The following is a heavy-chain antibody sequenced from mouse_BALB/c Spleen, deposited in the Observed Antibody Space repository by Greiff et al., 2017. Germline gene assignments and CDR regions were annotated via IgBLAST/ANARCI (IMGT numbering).Heavy chain of an antibody. CDR1: GYTFTDYN. D-gene: IGHD1-3*01. Sequence: EVQLQQSGPELVKPGASVKIPCKASGYTFTDYNMDWVKQSHGKSLEWIGDINPNNGGTIYNQKFKGKATLTVDKSSSTAYMELRSLTSEDTAVYYCARGGVNSWYFDVWGAGTTVTVSS. CDR3: ARGGVNSWYFDV. CDR2: INPNNGGT. V-gene: IGHV1-18*01. J-gene: IGHJ1*01.